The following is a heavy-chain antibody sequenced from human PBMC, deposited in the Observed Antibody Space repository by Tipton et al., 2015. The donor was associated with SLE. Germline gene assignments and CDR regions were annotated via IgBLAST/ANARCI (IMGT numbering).Heavy chain of an antibody. CDR1: GDSTRSGSYY. J-gene: IGHJ4*02. D-gene: IGHD1-26*01. CDR3: AAGIPATFDY. CDR2: MHTSGST. Sequence: TLSLTCAVSGDSTRSGSYYWNWIRQSAGKGLEWIGRMHTSGSTNYNPSLKSRVTISIDTSKNQFSLKLNSVTAADTAVYYCAAGIPATFDYWGQGILVTVSS. V-gene: IGHV4-61*02.